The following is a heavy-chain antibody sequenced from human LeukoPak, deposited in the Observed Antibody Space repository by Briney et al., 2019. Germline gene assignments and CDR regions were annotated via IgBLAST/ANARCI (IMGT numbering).Heavy chain of an antibody. CDR2: IYYSGST. CDR3: ARVRRTPYYYYGMDV. Sequence: SETLSLTCTVSGYSISSGYYWGWIRQPPGKGLEWIGSIYYSGSTYYNPSLKSRVTISVDTSKNQFSLKLSSVTAADTAVYYCARVRRTPYYYYGMDVWGQGTTVTVSS. D-gene: IGHD1-14*01. J-gene: IGHJ6*02. V-gene: IGHV4-38-2*02. CDR1: GYSISSGYY.